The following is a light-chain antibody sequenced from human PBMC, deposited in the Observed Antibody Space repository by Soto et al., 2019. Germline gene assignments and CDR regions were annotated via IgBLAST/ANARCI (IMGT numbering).Light chain of an antibody. V-gene: IGLV2-8*01. CDR1: RSDVGDYNY. Sequence: QSALTQPPSASGSPGQSVTISCTGTRSDVGDYNYVSWYQQHPGKAPKLLIYEGTKRPSGVPDRFSGSKSANTASLTVSGLQAEDEADYYCSSYAGSDNFEVFGGGTKLTVL. CDR3: SSYAGSDNFEV. CDR2: EGT. J-gene: IGLJ2*01.